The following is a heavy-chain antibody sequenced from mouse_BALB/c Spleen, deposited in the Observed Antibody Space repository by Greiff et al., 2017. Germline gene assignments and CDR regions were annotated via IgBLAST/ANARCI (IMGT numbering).Heavy chain of an antibody. J-gene: IGHJ3*01. Sequence: DVMLVESGGGLVQPGGSLRLSCATSGFTFSDFYMEWVRQPPGKRLEWIAASRNKANDYTTEYSASVKGRFIVSRDTSQSIIYLQMNALRAEDTAIYYCARYDYDEGFAYWGQGTLVTVSA. CDR1: GFTFSDFY. V-gene: IGHV7-1*02. CDR3: ARYDYDEGFAY. D-gene: IGHD2-4*01. CDR2: SRNKANDYTT.